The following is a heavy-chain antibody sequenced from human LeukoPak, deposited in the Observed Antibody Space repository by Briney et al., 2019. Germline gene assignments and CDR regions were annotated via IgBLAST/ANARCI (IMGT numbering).Heavy chain of an antibody. Sequence: SETLSLTCTVSLDSTTSNFWSWVRQPPGKGLEWVGEIHRSGSPNYNPSLQSRVTISIDRSRNQIVLELSSVTAADTAFYYCAREILGGFNPGAYWGQGTLVTVSS. D-gene: IGHD1-14*01. CDR3: AREILGGFNPGAY. CDR2: IHRSGSP. CDR1: LDSTTSNF. V-gene: IGHV4-4*02. J-gene: IGHJ4*02.